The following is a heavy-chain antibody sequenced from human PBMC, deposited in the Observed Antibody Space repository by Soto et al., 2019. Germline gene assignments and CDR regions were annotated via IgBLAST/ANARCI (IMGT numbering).Heavy chain of an antibody. CDR3: ARCPRGRYSAEREYGMDV. J-gene: IGHJ6*02. D-gene: IGHD1-26*01. V-gene: IGHV4-34*01. Sequence: SETLSLTCAVYGGSFSGYYWSWIRQPPGKGLEWIGEINHSGSTNYTPSLKSRVTISVDTSKNQFSLKLSSVTAADTAVYYCARCPRGRYSAEREYGMDVWGQGTTVTVSS. CDR1: GGSFSGYY. CDR2: INHSGST.